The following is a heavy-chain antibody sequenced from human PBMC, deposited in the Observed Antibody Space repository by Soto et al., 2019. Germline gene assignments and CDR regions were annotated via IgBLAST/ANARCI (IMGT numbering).Heavy chain of an antibody. CDR1: GGTFSSYT. D-gene: IGHD4-17*01. J-gene: IGHJ5*02. CDR2: IIPILGIA. V-gene: IGHV1-69*02. Sequence: QVQLVQSGAEVKKPGSSVKVSCKASGGTFSSYTISWVRQAPGQGLEWRGRIIPILGIANYAQKFQGRVTITADKSTSTAYMEMSSLRSEDTAVYYCARQLSNDYGDYGRFDPWGQGTLVTVSS. CDR3: ARQLSNDYGDYGRFDP.